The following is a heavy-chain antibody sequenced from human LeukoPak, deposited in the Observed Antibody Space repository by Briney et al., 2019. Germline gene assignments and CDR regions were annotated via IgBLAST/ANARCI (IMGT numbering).Heavy chain of an antibody. Sequence: PGKSLRLSCAASGFTFSGFGMHWVRQAPGKGLEWVAVISYDGSNKYYADSVKGRFTISRDNSKNTLYLQMNSLRAEDTAVYYCAREGSSSPYYFDYWGQGTLVTVSS. V-gene: IGHV3-30*19. J-gene: IGHJ4*02. CDR2: ISYDGSNK. CDR3: AREGSSSPYYFDY. D-gene: IGHD6-6*01. CDR1: GFTFSGFG.